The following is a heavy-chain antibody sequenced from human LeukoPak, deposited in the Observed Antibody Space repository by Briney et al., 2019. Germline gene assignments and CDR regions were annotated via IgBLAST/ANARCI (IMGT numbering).Heavy chain of an antibody. J-gene: IGHJ6*02. Sequence: GGSLRLSCAASGFTFSSYAMSWVRQAPGKRLEWVSAISGSGGSTYYADSVKGRFTISRDNSKNTLYLQMNSLRAEDTAVYYCAKDPQQLDYYYGMDVWGQGTTVTVSS. CDR3: AKDPQQLDYYYGMDV. CDR2: ISGSGGST. CDR1: GFTFSSYA. V-gene: IGHV3-23*01. D-gene: IGHD6-13*01.